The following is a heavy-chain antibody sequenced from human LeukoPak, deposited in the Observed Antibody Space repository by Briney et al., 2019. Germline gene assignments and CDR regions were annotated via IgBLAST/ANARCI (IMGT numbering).Heavy chain of an antibody. CDR1: GFTFSSYS. J-gene: IGHJ4*02. V-gene: IGHV3-7*05. D-gene: IGHD3-10*01. CDR3: ARGMFYYGSGSDTGGY. CDR2: IKQDGSEK. Sequence: GGSLRLSCAASGFTFSSYSMNWVRQAPGKGLEWVANIKQDGSEKYYVDSVKGRFTISRDNAKNLLYLQMDSLRAEDTAVYYCARGMFYYGSGSDTGGYWGQGILVTVSS.